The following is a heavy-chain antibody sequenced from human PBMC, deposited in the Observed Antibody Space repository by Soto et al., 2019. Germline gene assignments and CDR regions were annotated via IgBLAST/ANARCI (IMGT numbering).Heavy chain of an antibody. J-gene: IGHJ6*02. D-gene: IGHD2-15*01. CDR2: INHSGST. V-gene: IGHV4-34*01. CDR3: ACRPRVVAATLNPNLRYYYYGMGV. Sequence: PSETLSLSCAVYGGSFSGYYWSWIRQPPGKGQEWIGEINHSGSTNYNPSLKSRVTISVDTSKNQFSLKLSSVTAADTAVYYCACRPRVVAATLNPNLRYYYYGMGVWGQGTTVTVSS. CDR1: GGSFSGYY.